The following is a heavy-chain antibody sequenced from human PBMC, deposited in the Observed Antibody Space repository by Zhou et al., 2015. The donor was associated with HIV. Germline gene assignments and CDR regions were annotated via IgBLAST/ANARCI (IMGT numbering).Heavy chain of an antibody. D-gene: IGHD3-16*02. J-gene: IGHJ4*02. CDR1: GGTFSSYA. V-gene: IGHV1-69*12. CDR2: IIPIFGTA. Sequence: QVQLVQSGAEVKKPGSSVKVSCKASGGTFSSYAISWVRQAPGQGLEWMGGIIPIFGTANYAQKFQGRVTITADESTSTAYMELSSLRSEDTAVYYCASTPYYDYVWGSYRGDYWGQGTLVTVSS. CDR3: ASTPYYDYVWGSYRGDY.